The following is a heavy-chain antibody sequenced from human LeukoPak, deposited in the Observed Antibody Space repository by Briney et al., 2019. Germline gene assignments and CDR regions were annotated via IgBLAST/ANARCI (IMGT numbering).Heavy chain of an antibody. Sequence: GASVKVSCKASGYTFTSHGIGWVRQAPGQGLEWMGWISAYNGNTNYAQKFQGRVTMTTDTSTNTAYMELRSLRSDDTAVYYCSRDWGRHDTGDYWGQGTLVTVSS. V-gene: IGHV1-18*01. CDR2: ISAYNGNT. CDR3: SRDWGRHDTGDY. J-gene: IGHJ4*02. CDR1: GYTFTSHG. D-gene: IGHD3-16*01.